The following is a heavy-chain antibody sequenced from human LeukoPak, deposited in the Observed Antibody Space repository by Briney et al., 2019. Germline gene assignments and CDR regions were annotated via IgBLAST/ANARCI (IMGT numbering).Heavy chain of an antibody. D-gene: IGHD6-13*01. CDR1: GFTFSSYG. Sequence: GGSLRLSCAASGFTFSSYGMHWVRQAPGKGLEWVAVISYDESNKYYADSVKGRFTISRDNSKNTLYLQINSLRAEDTAVYYCAKGGSSWSPRYYYYGMDVWGKGTTVTVSS. V-gene: IGHV3-30*18. J-gene: IGHJ6*04. CDR2: ISYDESNK. CDR3: AKGGSSWSPRYYYYGMDV.